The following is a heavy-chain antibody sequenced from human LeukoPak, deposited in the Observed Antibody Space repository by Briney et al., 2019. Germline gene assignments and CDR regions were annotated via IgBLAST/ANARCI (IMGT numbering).Heavy chain of an antibody. CDR1: GYTFTSYG. D-gene: IGHD2-8*01. J-gene: IGHJ2*01. CDR3: ARSSLDCTNGVCRYKNWYFDL. V-gene: IGHV1-18*01. Sequence: WASVKVSCKASGYTFTSYGISWVRQAPGQGLEWMGWISAYNGNTNYAQKLQGRVTMTTDTSTSTAYMELRSLRSDDTAVYYCARSSLDCTNGVCRYKNWYFDLWGRGTLVTVSS. CDR2: ISAYNGNT.